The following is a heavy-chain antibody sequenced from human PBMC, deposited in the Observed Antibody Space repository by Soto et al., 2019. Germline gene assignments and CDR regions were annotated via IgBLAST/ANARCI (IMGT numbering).Heavy chain of an antibody. CDR1: GYSFMKYG. J-gene: IGHJ4*02. D-gene: IGHD2-2*01. Sequence: GASVKVSCKGFGYSFMKYGINWVRQAPGQGLEWVGWISPYSGYTHSAQKFHGRLTLTTDTAASTAYMELRILRSADTALYYCAREASVLIPAAQPSSFDSWGQGTLVTVYS. CDR2: ISPYSGYT. CDR3: AREASVLIPAAQPSSFDS. V-gene: IGHV1-18*01.